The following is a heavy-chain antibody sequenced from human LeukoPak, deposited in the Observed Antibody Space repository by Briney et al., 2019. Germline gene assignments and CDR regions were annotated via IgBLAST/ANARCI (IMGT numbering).Heavy chain of an antibody. CDR3: ARDRSGSYYYAFDI. D-gene: IGHD1-26*01. Sequence: PSETLSLTCAVYGGSFSGYYWSWIRQPPGKGLEWIGEINHSGSTNYNPSLKSRVTISVDTSKNQFSLKLSSVTAADTAVYYCARDRSGSYYYAFDIWGQGTMVTVSS. V-gene: IGHV4-34*01. CDR1: GGSFSGYY. CDR2: INHSGST. J-gene: IGHJ3*02.